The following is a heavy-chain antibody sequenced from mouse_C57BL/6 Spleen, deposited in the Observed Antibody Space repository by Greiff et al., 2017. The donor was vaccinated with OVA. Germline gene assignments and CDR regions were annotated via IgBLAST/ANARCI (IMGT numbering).Heavy chain of an antibody. CDR1: GYTFTDYY. CDR2: INPYNGGT. V-gene: IGHV1-19*01. CDR3: ARGCTTVVDY. Sequence: VQLKQSGPVLVKPGASVKMSCKASGYTFTDYYMNWVKQSHGKSLEWIGVINPYNGGTSYNQKFKGKATLTVDKSSSTAYMELNSLTSEDSAVYYCARGCTTVVDYWGQGTTLTVSS. J-gene: IGHJ2*01. D-gene: IGHD1-1*01.